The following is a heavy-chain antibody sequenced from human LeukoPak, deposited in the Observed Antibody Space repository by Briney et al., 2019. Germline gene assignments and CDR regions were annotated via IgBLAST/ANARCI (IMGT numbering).Heavy chain of an antibody. CDR3: ARRLTQYDCFDP. J-gene: IGHJ5*02. CDR1: GDSVSSNSVT. V-gene: IGHV6-1*01. D-gene: IGHD2-2*01. CDR2: TYYRSTWYN. Sequence: SQTLSLTCAISGDSVSSNSVTWNWIRQSPSRSLEWLGRTYYRSTWYNDYAVSVRGRITVNPDTSKNQFTLHLNSVTPEDTAVYYCARRLTQYDCFDPWGQGILVTVSS.